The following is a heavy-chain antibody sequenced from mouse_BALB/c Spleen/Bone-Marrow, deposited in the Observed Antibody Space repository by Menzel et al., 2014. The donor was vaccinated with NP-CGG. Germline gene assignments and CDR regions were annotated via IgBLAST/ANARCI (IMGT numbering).Heavy chain of an antibody. V-gene: IGHV1-15*01. J-gene: IGHJ3*01. CDR3: TRWDGNYGWFAY. CDR2: IDPETGGT. Sequence: VQLQQSGAELVRPGASVTLSCKASGYTFTDYEMHWVKPTPVHGLEWIGAIDPETGGTAYNQKFKGKATLTADKSSSTAHMELRSLTSEDSAVYYCTRWDGNYGWFAYWGQGTLVTVSA. D-gene: IGHD2-1*01. CDR1: GYTFTDYE.